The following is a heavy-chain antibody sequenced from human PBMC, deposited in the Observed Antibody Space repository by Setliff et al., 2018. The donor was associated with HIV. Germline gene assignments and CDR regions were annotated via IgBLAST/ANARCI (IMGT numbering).Heavy chain of an antibody. Sequence: PGGSLRLSCSASGFTFGDYVLTWVRQAPGKGLEWVGLIRSKPYGWTTEYAASVKGRFTISKDDFEGVAYLQMDSLKTEDTAVYYCTRHSTDPWSLLDYWGQGTLVTVSS. CDR2: IRSKPYGWTT. D-gene: IGHD4-4*01. CDR3: TRHSTDPWSLLDY. CDR1: GFTFGDYV. J-gene: IGHJ4*02. V-gene: IGHV3-49*04.